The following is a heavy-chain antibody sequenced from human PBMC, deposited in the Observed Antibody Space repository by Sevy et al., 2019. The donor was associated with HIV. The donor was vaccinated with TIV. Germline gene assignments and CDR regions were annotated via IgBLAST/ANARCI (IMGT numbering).Heavy chain of an antibody. Sequence: GGSLRLSCAASGFTFSNYGMHWVRQAPGKGLEWVAVIWNDGSNKYYADSVKGRFTISIDNSKNTLYLQMNSLRVEDTAVYFCARGGDFNDRSAKRDFDYWGQGPLVTVSS. J-gene: IGHJ4*02. V-gene: IGHV3-33*01. CDR2: IWNDGSNK. CDR3: ARGGDFNDRSAKRDFDY. D-gene: IGHD3-22*01. CDR1: GFTFSNYG.